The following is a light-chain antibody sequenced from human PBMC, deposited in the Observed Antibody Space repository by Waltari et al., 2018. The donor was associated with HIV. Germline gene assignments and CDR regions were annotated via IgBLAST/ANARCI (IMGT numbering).Light chain of an antibody. Sequence: QSALTQPPSASGPPGQSVTISCTGTSNDVRRYDFLPWYQLRPGHVPKLIIYEVTKRPSGVAVRFSGSKSGNTASLTVSGLQNDDEADYYCSSYAANNTFVIFGGGTKLTVL. V-gene: IGLV2-8*01. CDR1: SNDVRRYDF. J-gene: IGLJ2*01. CDR3: SSYAANNTFVI. CDR2: EVT.